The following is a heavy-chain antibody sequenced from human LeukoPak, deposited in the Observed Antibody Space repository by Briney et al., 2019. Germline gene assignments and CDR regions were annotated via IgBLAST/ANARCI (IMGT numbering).Heavy chain of an antibody. CDR2: IISDGTSA. Sequence: GGSLRLSCAASGFTFRDYRMHWVRQAPGKGLVWVSRIISDGTSATYADFVKGRFTMSRDNAKNTLYLEMNSLRADDTAVYYCARDARYNIDVWGQGTTVTVSS. CDR3: ARDARYNIDV. D-gene: IGHD3-9*01. V-gene: IGHV3-74*01. J-gene: IGHJ6*02. CDR1: GFTFRDYR.